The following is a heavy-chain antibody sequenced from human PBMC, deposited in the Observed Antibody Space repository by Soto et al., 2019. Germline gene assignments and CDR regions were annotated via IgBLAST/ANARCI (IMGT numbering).Heavy chain of an antibody. CDR3: AREEWTIRRPHRYSGMDV. CDR2: INDDGDRT. J-gene: IGHJ6*02. Sequence: EVQLLESGGGSVQPGGSLKLSCAVSGFTFSTYAMCWVRQAPGTGLEGVSGINDDGDRTYYPDSVEGRFTISRDKSQSALYLPMISLRAEDTAVYYCAREEWTIRRPHRYSGMDVWGQGTTVTVSS. D-gene: IGHD3-3*01. CDR1: GFTFSTYA. V-gene: IGHV3-23*01.